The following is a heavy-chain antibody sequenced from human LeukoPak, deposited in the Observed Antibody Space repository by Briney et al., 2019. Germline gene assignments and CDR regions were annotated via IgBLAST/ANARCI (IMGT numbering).Heavy chain of an antibody. Sequence: GGSLRLSCAASGFTFSSYGMHWVCQAPGKGLEWVAVISYDGSNKYYADSVKGRFTISRDNSKNTLYLQMNSLRAEDTAVYYCAKDGPYSGSTESPFDYWGQGTLVTVSS. CDR1: GFTFSSYG. CDR2: ISYDGSNK. J-gene: IGHJ4*02. D-gene: IGHD1-26*01. V-gene: IGHV3-30*18. CDR3: AKDGPYSGSTESPFDY.